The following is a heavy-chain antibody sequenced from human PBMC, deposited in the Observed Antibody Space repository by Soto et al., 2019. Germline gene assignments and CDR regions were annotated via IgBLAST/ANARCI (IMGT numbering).Heavy chain of an antibody. Sequence: ASVKVSCKASGGTFRSYAISWVRQAPGQGLEWMGWINPNSGGTNYAQKFQGWVTMTRDTSISTAYMELSRLRSDDTAVYYCARGLLWFGELSSYGMDVWGQGTTVTVSS. J-gene: IGHJ6*02. CDR1: GGTFRSYA. CDR3: ARGLLWFGELSSYGMDV. D-gene: IGHD3-10*01. V-gene: IGHV1-2*04. CDR2: INPNSGGT.